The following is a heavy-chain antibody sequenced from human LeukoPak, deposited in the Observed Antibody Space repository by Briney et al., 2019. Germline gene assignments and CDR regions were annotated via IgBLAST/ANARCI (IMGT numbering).Heavy chain of an antibody. CDR2: IIPIFGTA. J-gene: IGHJ2*01. V-gene: IGHV1-69*06. CDR3: ALYSSGWSSTYWYFDL. CDR1: GGTFSSYA. D-gene: IGHD6-19*01. Sequence: GASVKVSCKASGGTFSSYAISWVRQAPGQGLEWMGGIIPIFGTANYAQKFQGSVTITADKSTSTAYMELSSLRSEDTAVYYCALYSSGWSSTYWYFDLWGRGTLVTVSS.